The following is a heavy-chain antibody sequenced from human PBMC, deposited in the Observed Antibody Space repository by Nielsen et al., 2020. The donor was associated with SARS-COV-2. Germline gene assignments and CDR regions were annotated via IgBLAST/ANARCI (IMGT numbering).Heavy chain of an antibody. CDR3: SKENWGPEY. V-gene: IGHV3-7*05. CDR2: INQDGNGK. J-gene: IGHJ4*01. Sequence: GESLKISCAGSGFTFSGPWMTWVRQAPGKGLEWVANINQDGNGKNYVDSVKGRFIISRDNAKNSVYLQMNSLTVEDTAVYYCSKENWGPEYCGQGTLVTVSS. CDR1: GFTFSGPW. D-gene: IGHD7-27*01.